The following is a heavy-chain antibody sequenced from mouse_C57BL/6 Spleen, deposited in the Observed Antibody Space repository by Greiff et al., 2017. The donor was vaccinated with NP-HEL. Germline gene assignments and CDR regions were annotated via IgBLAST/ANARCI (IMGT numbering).Heavy chain of an antibody. Sequence: VQLQQSGPELVKPGASVKISCKASGYSFTGYYMNWVKQSPEKSLEWIGEINPSTGGTTYNQKFKAKATLTVDKSSSTAYMQLKSLTSEDSAVYYCARFDWDNDYWGLGTTLTVSS. CDR2: INPSTGGT. V-gene: IGHV1-42*01. CDR1: GYSFTGYY. D-gene: IGHD4-1*01. CDR3: ARFDWDNDY. J-gene: IGHJ2*01.